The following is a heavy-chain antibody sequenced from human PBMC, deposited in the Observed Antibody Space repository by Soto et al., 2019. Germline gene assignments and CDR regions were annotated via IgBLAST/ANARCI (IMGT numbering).Heavy chain of an antibody. CDR1: GFNFNAAW. D-gene: IGHD3-16*01. Sequence: EVQLAESGGDFVKPGGSLRLSCAASGFNFNAAWMNWVRQSTGKGLEWVGRIKSKVNGGTIDYAAPVKGRFTISRDDSKNTLYLEMNSLKSEDTALYYCSADLPYWGAYAFDDGGQGTLVTFAA. CDR2: IKSKVNGGTI. J-gene: IGHJ4*02. CDR3: SADLPYWGAYAFDD. V-gene: IGHV3-15*07.